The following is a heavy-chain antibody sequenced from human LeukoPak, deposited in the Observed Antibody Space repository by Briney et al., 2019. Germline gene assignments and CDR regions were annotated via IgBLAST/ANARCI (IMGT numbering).Heavy chain of an antibody. J-gene: IGHJ4*02. CDR1: GFTFSSYA. Sequence: PGGSLRLSCAASGFTFSSYAMHWVRQAPGKGLEWVGFIRSKAYGGTTEYAASVKGRFTISRDDSKSIAYLQMNSLKTEDTAVYYCTREQSGWYYFDYWGQGTLVTVSP. CDR3: TREQSGWYYFDY. CDR2: IRSKAYGGTT. V-gene: IGHV3-49*04. D-gene: IGHD6-19*01.